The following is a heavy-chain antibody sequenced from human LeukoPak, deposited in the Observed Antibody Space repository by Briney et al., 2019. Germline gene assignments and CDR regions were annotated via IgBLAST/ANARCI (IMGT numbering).Heavy chain of an antibody. CDR3: ARRPRFSSWFDP. D-gene: IGHD2-2*01. CDR2: TYYSGST. J-gene: IGHJ5*02. CDR1: GGSISSGGYS. V-gene: IGHV4-31*11. Sequence: SQTLSLTCAVSGGSISSGGYSWSWIRQHPGKGLEWIGYTYYSGSTYYNPSLKSRVTISVDTSKNQFSLKLSSVTAADTAVYYCARRPRFSSWFDPWGQGTLVTVSS.